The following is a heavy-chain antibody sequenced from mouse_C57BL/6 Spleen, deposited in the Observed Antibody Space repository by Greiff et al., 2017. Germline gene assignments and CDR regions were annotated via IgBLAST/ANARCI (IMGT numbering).Heavy chain of an antibody. V-gene: IGHV1-52*01. Sequence: VQLQQPGAELVRPGSSVKLSCKASGYTFTSYWMHWVKQRPIQGLEWIGNIDPSDSETHYNQKFKDKATLTVDKSYSTAYMQLSSLTSEDSAVYYCAIDYCSSYDPSFDVWGTGTTVTVSS. CDR2: IDPSDSET. D-gene: IGHD1-1*01. CDR3: AIDYCSSYDPSFDV. J-gene: IGHJ1*03. CDR1: GYTFTSYW.